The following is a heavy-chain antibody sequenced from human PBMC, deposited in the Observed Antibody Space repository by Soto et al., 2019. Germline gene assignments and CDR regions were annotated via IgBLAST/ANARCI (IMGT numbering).Heavy chain of an antibody. CDR2: IYHSGST. Sequence: QVQLQESGPGLVKPSGTLSLTCAVSGGSISSSNWWSWVRQPPGKGLEWIGEIYHSGSTNYNPSLKSRVTISVDKSKNQFSLKLSSVTAADTAVYYCARGGYSYGPGPFYYYYGMDVWGQGTTVTVSS. CDR3: ARGGYSYGPGPFYYYYGMDV. V-gene: IGHV4-4*02. D-gene: IGHD5-18*01. J-gene: IGHJ6*02. CDR1: GGSISSSNW.